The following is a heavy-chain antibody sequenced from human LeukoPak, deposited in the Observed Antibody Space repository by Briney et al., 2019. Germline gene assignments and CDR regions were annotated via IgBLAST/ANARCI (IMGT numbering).Heavy chain of an antibody. CDR1: GGSFSGYY. D-gene: IGHD1-20*01. J-gene: IGHJ4*02. V-gene: IGHV4-34*01. CDR2: INHSGST. CDR3: ARVSCDSITGNPDKFDY. Sequence: SSETLSLTCAVYGGSFSGYYWSWIRQPPGKGLEWIGEINHSGSTNYNPSLKSRVTISVDTSKNQFSLKLSSVTAADTAVYYCARVSCDSITGNPDKFDYWGQGTLVTVSS.